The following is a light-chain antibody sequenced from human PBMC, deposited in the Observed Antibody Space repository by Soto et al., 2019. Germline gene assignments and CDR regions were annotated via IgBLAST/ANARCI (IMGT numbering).Light chain of an antibody. CDR3: QQYDNWPT. Sequence: EIVMTQSPVTLSVSPGERVTLSCRASQSVSSNLAWYQQKPGQTPRLLFYGASTRATGLPARVSGSGSGTEFTLTISSLQSEDFAVYDCQQYDNWPTFGQGTRLEIK. V-gene: IGKV3-15*01. J-gene: IGKJ5*01. CDR1: QSVSSN. CDR2: GAS.